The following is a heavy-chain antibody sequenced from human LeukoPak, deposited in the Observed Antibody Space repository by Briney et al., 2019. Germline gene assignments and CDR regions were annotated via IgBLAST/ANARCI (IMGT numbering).Heavy chain of an antibody. J-gene: IGHJ3*02. D-gene: IGHD4-17*01. CDR3: AKGPKSTVTTRTSFDI. V-gene: IGHV3-23*01. Sequence: GGSLRLSCAASGFTFSSYAMSWVRQAPGKGLEWVSAISGSGGSTYYADSVKGRFTISRDNSKNTLYLQMNSLRAEDTAVYYCAKGPKSTVTTRTSFDIWGQGTMVTVSS. CDR1: GFTFSSYA. CDR2: ISGSGGST.